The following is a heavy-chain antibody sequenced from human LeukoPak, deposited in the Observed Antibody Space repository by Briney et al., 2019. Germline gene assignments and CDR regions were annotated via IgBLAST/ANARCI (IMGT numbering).Heavy chain of an antibody. J-gene: IGHJ4*02. Sequence: ASVKVSCKASGYTFTGYYMHWVRQAPGQGLEWMGWINPNSGGTNYAQKFQGRVTMTRDTSFSTAYMELSRLRSDDTAVYYCARDRRPHYCSGGSCYSELAINYWGQGTLVTVSS. CDR1: GYTFTGYY. V-gene: IGHV1-2*02. D-gene: IGHD2-15*01. CDR3: ARDRRPHYCSGGSCYSELAINY. CDR2: INPNSGGT.